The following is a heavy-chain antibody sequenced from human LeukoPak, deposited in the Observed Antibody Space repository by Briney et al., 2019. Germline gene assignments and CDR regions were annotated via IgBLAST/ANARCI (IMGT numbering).Heavy chain of an antibody. CDR2: ILHDGTNK. Sequence: GGSLRLSCAASGFTFTNYAMHWVRPAPGKGLEWVAVILHDGTNKYADSVKGRFTISRDNSKNTLYLQMISLRLEDTAVYYCARGLMLRGVADYWGQGTLVTVSS. J-gene: IGHJ4*02. CDR3: ARGLMLRGVADY. V-gene: IGHV3-30*04. D-gene: IGHD3-10*01. CDR1: GFTFTNYA.